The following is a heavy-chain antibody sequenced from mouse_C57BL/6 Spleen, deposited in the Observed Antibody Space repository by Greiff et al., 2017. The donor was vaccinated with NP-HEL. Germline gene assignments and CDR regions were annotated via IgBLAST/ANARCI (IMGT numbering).Heavy chain of an antibody. V-gene: IGHV1-52*01. D-gene: IGHD1-1*01. Sequence: QVQLKQPGAELVRPGSSVKLSCKASGYTFTSYWMHWVKQRPIQGLEWIGNIDPSDSETHYNQKFKDKATLTVDKSSSTAYMQLSSLTSEDSAVYYCARYYGSSYYFDYWGQGTTLTVSS. CDR1: GYTFTSYW. CDR3: ARYYGSSYYFDY. J-gene: IGHJ2*01. CDR2: IDPSDSET.